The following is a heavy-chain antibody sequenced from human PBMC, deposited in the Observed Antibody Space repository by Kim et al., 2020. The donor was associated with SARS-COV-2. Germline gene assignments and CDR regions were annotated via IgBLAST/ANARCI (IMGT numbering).Heavy chain of an antibody. J-gene: IGHJ4*02. V-gene: IGHV4-39*01. D-gene: IGHD3-22*01. CDR3: ASQPTKDSLFDY. Sequence: YNPSRKSRVTISVDTSKNQSSLKLSSVTAPDTAVYYGASQPTKDSLFDYWGQGTLVTVSS.